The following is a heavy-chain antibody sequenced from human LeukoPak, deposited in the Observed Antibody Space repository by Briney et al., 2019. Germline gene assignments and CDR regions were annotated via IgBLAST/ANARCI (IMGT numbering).Heavy chain of an antibody. CDR3: AKAPVTSCRGAYCYPFDY. D-gene: IGHD2-21*01. CDR1: GFTLSIYA. Sequence: GGSLRLSCAASGFTLSIYAMSWVRQAPGKGLEWVSATSSSDAGTYYADSVRGRFTISRDNSKNTLYLQMNSLRAEDAAVYYCAKAPVTSCRGAYCYPFDYWGQGTLVTVSS. CDR2: TSSSDAGT. J-gene: IGHJ4*02. V-gene: IGHV3-23*01.